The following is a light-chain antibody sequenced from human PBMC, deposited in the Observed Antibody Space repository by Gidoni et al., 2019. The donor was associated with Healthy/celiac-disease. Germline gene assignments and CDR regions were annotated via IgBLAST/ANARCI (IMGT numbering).Light chain of an antibody. CDR3: QVWDSSSDHAV. J-gene: IGLJ7*01. CDR2: YDS. V-gene: IGLV3-21*02. CDR1: NIGSKS. Sequence: SYVLTQPPSVSVDPGQTARLTWGGNNIGSKSVYLDPPETGQAPVLVVYYDSDRPSGIPERFSGSNSGNTATLTISRVEAGDEADYYCQVWDSSSDHAVFGGGTQLTVL.